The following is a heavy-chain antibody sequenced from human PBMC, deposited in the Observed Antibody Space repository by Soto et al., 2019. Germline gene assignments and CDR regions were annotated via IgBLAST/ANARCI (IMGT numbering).Heavy chain of an antibody. Sequence: QAQLVQSGAEVKKPGASVKVSCKASGYSFSSYGITWVRQAPGQGLEWLGWISPYNDDTKYAQRLQGRVTMTPDTSTRTAYMDIRGLRSDDTAIYYCARGGYYDSSGARNYHYSGMDVWGQGTTVTVSS. J-gene: IGHJ6*02. CDR2: ISPYNDDT. CDR3: ARGGYYDSSGARNYHYSGMDV. V-gene: IGHV1-18*01. D-gene: IGHD3-22*01. CDR1: GYSFSSYG.